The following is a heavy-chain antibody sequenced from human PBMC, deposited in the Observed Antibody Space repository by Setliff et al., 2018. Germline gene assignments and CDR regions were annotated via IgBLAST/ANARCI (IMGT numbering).Heavy chain of an antibody. CDR2: IYYSGST. J-gene: IGHJ6*03. CDR3: ARHKSNGSGSYPSLYMDV. D-gene: IGHD3-10*01. Sequence: SETLSLTCRVPGGSISSGNYYWGLIRQPPGKGLEWVATIYYSGSTYSNPSLKSRLIISVDAPDNQFSVKLSSVTAADTAVYYCARHKSNGSGSYPSLYMDVWGKGIMVTVS. CDR1: GGSISSGNYY. V-gene: IGHV4-39*01.